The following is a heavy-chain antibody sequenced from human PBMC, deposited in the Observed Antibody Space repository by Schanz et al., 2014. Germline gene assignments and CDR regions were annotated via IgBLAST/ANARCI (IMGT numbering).Heavy chain of an antibody. CDR2: ISAYNGNT. Sequence: QIQLVQSGPEVKKPGATVKVSCKASGYIFINSGISWVRQVPGQGLEWMGWISAYNGNTKYPQKLQGRVTMTTDTSTSTAYMELRSLRSDDTAVYYCARSAGRDFWSGYYTRFDYWGQGTLVTVSS. V-gene: IGHV1-18*01. CDR3: ARSAGRDFWSGYYTRFDY. J-gene: IGHJ4*02. D-gene: IGHD3-3*01. CDR1: GYIFINSG.